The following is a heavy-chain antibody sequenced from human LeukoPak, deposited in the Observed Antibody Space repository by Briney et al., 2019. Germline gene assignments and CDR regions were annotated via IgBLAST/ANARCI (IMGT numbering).Heavy chain of an antibody. J-gene: IGHJ4*02. CDR1: EFSVGSNY. D-gene: IGHD4-23*01. Sequence: GGSLRLSCAASEFSVGSNYMTWVRQAPGKGLEWVALTSYDESNKYYADSVKGRFTISRDNSKNTLYLQMNSLRAEDTAVYYCARGDGNSGVDYWGQGTLVTVSS. V-gene: IGHV3-30*03. CDR2: TSYDESNK. CDR3: ARGDGNSGVDY.